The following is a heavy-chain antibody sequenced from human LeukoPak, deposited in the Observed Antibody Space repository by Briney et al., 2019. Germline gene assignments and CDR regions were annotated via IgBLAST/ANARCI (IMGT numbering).Heavy chain of an antibody. CDR2: INPNSGGT. V-gene: IGHV1-2*02. Sequence: ASVKVSCEASGYTFTGYYMYCMPQAPGQGLEWMGWINPNSGGTNYAQKFQGRVTMTRDTSISTAYMELSRVRSDDTAVYYCPRGISYCGGDCSDYWGEGGLVTVPS. D-gene: IGHD2-21*02. J-gene: IGHJ4*02. CDR3: PRGISYCGGDCSDY. CDR1: GYTFTGYY.